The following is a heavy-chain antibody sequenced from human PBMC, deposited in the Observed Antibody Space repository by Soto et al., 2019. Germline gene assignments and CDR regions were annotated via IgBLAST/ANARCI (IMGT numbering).Heavy chain of an antibody. CDR1: GGSISSGYW. CDR2: VYYSGTT. D-gene: IGHD1-26*01. J-gene: IGHJ4*02. CDR3: SRGETQGPIDY. Sequence: PSETLSLTCAVSGGSISSGYWWTCVRQPPGKGLEWIGHVYYSGTTYYNPSLKSRVTISIDTSKNQFSLKLSSVTAADTAVYYFSRGETQGPIDYWGQGTLVTVSA. V-gene: IGHV4-4*02.